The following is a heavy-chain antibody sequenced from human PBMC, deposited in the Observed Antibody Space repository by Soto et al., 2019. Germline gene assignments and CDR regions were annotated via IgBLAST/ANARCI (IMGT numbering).Heavy chain of an antibody. Sequence: PGGSLRLSCSGSEISLISSTMHWVRQTPDKGLEWVAFISSDGKKKHYANSVEGRFTISRDSSKNTVFLQMSSLRSADAAIYYCARERYSYGRYFDFWGHGTPVTVS. CDR3: ARERYSYGRYFDF. D-gene: IGHD5-18*01. V-gene: IGHV3-30*04. CDR2: ISSDGKKK. CDR1: EISLISST. J-gene: IGHJ4*01.